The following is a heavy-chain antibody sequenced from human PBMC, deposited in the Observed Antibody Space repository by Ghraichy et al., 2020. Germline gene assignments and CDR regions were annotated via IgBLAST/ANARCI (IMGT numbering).Heavy chain of an antibody. CDR3: ARDHYTSTWRDYYGMDV. Sequence: SQTLSLTCAISGDSVSSNSAAWNWIRQSPSRGLEWLGRTYFRSKWFHEYAVAVKSRISVDPDTSENQFSLRLNSVTPEDTAVYYCARDHYTSTWRDYYGMDVWGQGTTVTVSS. CDR1: GDSVSSNSAA. V-gene: IGHV6-1*01. CDR2: TYFRSKWFH. J-gene: IGHJ6*02. D-gene: IGHD3-3*01.